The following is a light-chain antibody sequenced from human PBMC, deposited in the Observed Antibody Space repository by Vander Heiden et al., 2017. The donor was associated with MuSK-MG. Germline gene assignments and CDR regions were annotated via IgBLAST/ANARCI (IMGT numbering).Light chain of an antibody. CDR3: QQRHNCPIT. J-gene: IGKJ5*01. CDR1: QSFSTF. V-gene: IGKV3-11*01. Sequence: EIVLTQSPATLSLSPGERATLSCRASQSFSTFLACYQHKSGQVPRVLISYASDRATGVPARVSGSGSGTDFTLTISSLEPEYSALYHCQQRHNCPITFGQGTLLEI. CDR2: YAS.